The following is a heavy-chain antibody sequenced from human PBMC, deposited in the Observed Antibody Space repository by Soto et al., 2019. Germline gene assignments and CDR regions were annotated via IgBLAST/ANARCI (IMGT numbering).Heavy chain of an antibody. CDR3: AREEYSSSWYH. J-gene: IGHJ5*02. CDR2: IIPIFGTA. CDR1: GGTFSSYA. D-gene: IGHD6-13*01. Sequence: QVQLVQSGAEVKKPGSSVKVSCKASGGTFSSYAISWVRQAPGQGLEWMGGIIPIFGTANYAQKFQGRVTITADDSTSSAYRELGSLGSEETAVYYWAREEYSSSWYHWGQGTLVTVSS. V-gene: IGHV1-69*12.